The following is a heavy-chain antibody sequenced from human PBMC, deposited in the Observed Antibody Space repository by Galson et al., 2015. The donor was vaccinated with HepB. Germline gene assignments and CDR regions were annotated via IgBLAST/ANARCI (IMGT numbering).Heavy chain of an antibody. CDR3: TRHTYCSGGSCYPDY. V-gene: IGHV3-73*01. CDR1: GFTFSGSA. Sequence: SLRLSCAASGFTFSGSAMHWVRQASGKGLEWVGRIRSKANSYATAYAASVKGRFTISRDDSKNTAYLQMNSLKTEDTAVYYCTRHTYCSGGSCYPDYWGQGTLVTVSS. D-gene: IGHD2-15*01. CDR2: IRSKANSYAT. J-gene: IGHJ4*02.